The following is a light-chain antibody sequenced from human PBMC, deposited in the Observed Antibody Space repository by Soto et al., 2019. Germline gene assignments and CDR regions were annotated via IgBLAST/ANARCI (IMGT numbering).Light chain of an antibody. CDR1: QSVPSNF. CDR3: QQYDSSWT. J-gene: IGKJ1*01. CDR2: DVS. V-gene: IGKV3-20*01. Sequence: EIVLTQSPGTLSLSPGERATLYCRASQSVPSNFLAWYQQRPGQAPTLLIYDVSRRAAGIPDRFSGSGSGTDFTLTISRLEPEDFPVYYCQQYDSSWTFGQGTKVEIK.